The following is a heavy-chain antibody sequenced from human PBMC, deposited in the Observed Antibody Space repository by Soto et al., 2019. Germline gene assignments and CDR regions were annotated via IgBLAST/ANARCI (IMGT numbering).Heavy chain of an antibody. D-gene: IGHD6-19*01. CDR3: AQILFGRAVAGGYFYMDV. CDR1: GFSLASGKVG. J-gene: IGHJ6*03. Sequence: HVTLKESGPVLVNPTETLTLTCTVYGFSLASGKVGVTWIRQPPGKALEWLAHIFSNVEKSYRTSLKDRLTISEDTSKSQVVLTMTNVDRVDSATYYCAQILFGRAVAGGYFYMDVWGKGTTVTVSS. CDR2: IFSNVEK. V-gene: IGHV2-26*01.